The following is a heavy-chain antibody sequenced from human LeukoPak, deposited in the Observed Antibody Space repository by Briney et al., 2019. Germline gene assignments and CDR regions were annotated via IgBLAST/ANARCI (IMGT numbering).Heavy chain of an antibody. J-gene: IGHJ4*02. CDR1: GYTFTSYY. CDR3: ARGYYDFDY. D-gene: IGHD3-22*01. V-gene: IGHV1-46*01. Sequence: ASVKVSCEASGYTFTSYYMHWVRQAPGQGLEWMGIINPSGDTTNYAQKFQGRVTMTRDTSTSTVYMDLSSLRSEDTAFYYCARGYYDFDYWGQGTLVTVSS. CDR2: INPSGDTT.